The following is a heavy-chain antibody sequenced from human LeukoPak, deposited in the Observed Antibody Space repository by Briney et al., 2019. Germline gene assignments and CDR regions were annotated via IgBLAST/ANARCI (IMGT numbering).Heavy chain of an antibody. CDR3: AKGILYDILPSLGIDY. V-gene: IGHV3-30*02. D-gene: IGHD3-9*01. CDR2: IRYDGSNK. Sequence: GGSLRLSCAASGFTFSSFGMHWVRQAPGKGLEWVAFIRYDGSNKYYADSVKGRFTISRDNSKNTLYLQMNSLRAEDTAVYYCAKGILYDILPSLGIDYWGQGTLVTVSS. CDR1: GFTFSSFG. J-gene: IGHJ4*02.